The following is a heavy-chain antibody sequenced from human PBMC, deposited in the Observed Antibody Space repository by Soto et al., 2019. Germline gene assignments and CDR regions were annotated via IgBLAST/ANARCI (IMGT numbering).Heavy chain of an antibody. CDR2: MYNTGST. J-gene: IGHJ4*02. CDR3: ARVPAR. CDR1: GGSISGYN. Sequence: ATLSLTCTVSGGSISGYNSSWMRQPPGTGLEWIGYMYNTGSTDYNPSLKSRVTISVDTSKNQFSLTLNSVTAADTAVYYCARVPARWGQGTLVTVSS. V-gene: IGHV4-59*01.